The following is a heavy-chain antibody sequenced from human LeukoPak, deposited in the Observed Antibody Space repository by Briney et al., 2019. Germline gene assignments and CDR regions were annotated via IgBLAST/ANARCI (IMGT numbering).Heavy chain of an antibody. Sequence: VASVKVSCKASGYTFTSYYMHWVRQAPGQGLEWMGWISAYNGNTNYAQKLQGRVTMTTDTSTSTAYMELRSLRSDDTAVYYCARDLRGWEMATILVDAFDIWGQGTMVTVSS. CDR2: ISAYNGNT. J-gene: IGHJ3*02. V-gene: IGHV1-18*04. D-gene: IGHD5-24*01. CDR1: GYTFTSYY. CDR3: ARDLRGWEMATILVDAFDI.